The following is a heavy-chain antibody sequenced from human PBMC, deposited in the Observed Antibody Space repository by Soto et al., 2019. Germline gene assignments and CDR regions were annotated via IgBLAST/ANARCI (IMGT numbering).Heavy chain of an antibody. CDR3: ARGGLARSYYYYGMDV. Sequence: PSETLSLTCAVYGGSFSGYYWSWIRQPPGKGLEWIGEINHSGSTNYNLSLKSRVTISVDTSKNQFSLKLSSVTAADTAVYYCARGGLARSYYYYGMDVWGQGTTVTVSS. J-gene: IGHJ6*02. CDR1: GGSFSGYY. CDR2: INHSGST. V-gene: IGHV4-34*01. D-gene: IGHD6-6*01.